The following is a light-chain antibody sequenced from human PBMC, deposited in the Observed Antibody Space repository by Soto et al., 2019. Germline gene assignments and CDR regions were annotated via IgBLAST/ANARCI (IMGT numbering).Light chain of an antibody. J-gene: IGKJ3*01. CDR1: QSLVNSDGNTY. CDR3: MQGANGPFT. CDR2: KVS. Sequence: DVVMTQSPLSLPVTLGQLASISCRSSQSLVNSDGNTYLNWFQQRPGQSPRRLIYKVSNRDSGVPDRFSGSGSGTDFTLRISRVEAEDVGVYYCMQGANGPFTFGPGTKVDIE. V-gene: IGKV2-30*01.